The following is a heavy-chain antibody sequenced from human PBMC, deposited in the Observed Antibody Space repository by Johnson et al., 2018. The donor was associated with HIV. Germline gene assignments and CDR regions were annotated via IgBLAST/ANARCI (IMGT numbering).Heavy chain of an antibody. J-gene: IGHJ3*02. Sequence: QVQLVESGGGVVQPWTSLRLSCADSGFTLSSSVMHWVRRAPGKGLEWVAAISIDGVSKYYADSVTGRSPISRDNAKHSLYRQMNSLTAEDTAVYYCAKGEAPEGWIQLCLYAFDMWGRGTRVTVSS. CDR2: ISIDGVSK. D-gene: IGHD5-18*01. V-gene: IGHV3-30*18. CDR3: AKGEAPEGWIQLCLYAFDM. CDR1: GFTLSSSV.